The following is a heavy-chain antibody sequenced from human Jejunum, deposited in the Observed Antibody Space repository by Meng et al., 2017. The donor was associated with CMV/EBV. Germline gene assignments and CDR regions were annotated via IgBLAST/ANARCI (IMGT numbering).Heavy chain of an antibody. J-gene: IGHJ4*02. Sequence: TLSLTCVVSGCSLIGTHWWNWVRQPTGGGLEWIGEIFHSGATNYNPSLKSRVTISIDNSKNQFSLKLTSMTAADTAVYFCGDPPAGYWGQGILVTVSS. CDR1: GCSLIGTHW. V-gene: IGHV4/OR15-8*02. CDR3: GDPPAGY. CDR2: IFHSGAT.